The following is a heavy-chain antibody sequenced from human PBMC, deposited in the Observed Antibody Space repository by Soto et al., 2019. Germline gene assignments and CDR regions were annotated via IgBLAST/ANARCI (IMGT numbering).Heavy chain of an antibody. CDR1: GFTSSSYA. J-gene: IGHJ5*02. CDR2: ISYDGSNK. Sequence: GGSLRLSCAASGFTSSSYAMHWVRQAPGKGLEWVAVISYDGSNKYYADSVKGRFTISRDNSKNTLYLQMNSLRAEDTAVYYCARGYCSSTSCYYSFSFDPWGQGTLVTVSS. CDR3: ARGYCSSTSCYYSFSFDP. V-gene: IGHV3-30-3*01. D-gene: IGHD2-2*01.